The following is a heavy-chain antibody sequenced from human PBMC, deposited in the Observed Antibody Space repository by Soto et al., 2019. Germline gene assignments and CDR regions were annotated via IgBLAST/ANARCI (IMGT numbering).Heavy chain of an antibody. CDR2: TYYRSKWYN. Sequence: SQTLSLTCAISGDSVSSNSAAWNWIRQSPSRGLEWLGRTYYRSKWYNDYAVSVKSRITINPDTSKNQFSLQLNSVTPEDTAAYYCARDHPVGRFLEWLAPSVPSLYYFDYWGQGTLVTVSS. CDR1: GDSVSSNSAA. CDR3: ARDHPVGRFLEWLAPSVPSLYYFDY. D-gene: IGHD3-3*01. V-gene: IGHV6-1*01. J-gene: IGHJ4*02.